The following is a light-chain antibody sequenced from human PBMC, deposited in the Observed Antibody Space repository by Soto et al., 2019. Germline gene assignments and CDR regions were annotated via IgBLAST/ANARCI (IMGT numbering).Light chain of an antibody. CDR1: QSISSW. V-gene: IGKV1-5*01. CDR2: DAS. J-gene: IGKJ1*01. CDR3: QQYNSYSPT. Sequence: DIQMTQSPSTLSASVGDRVTITCRASQSISSWLAWYQLKPGKPPKLLIYDASSLESGVPSRFSGSGSGTEFTLTIGSLQPDDFATYYCQQYNSYSPTFGQGTKVQIK.